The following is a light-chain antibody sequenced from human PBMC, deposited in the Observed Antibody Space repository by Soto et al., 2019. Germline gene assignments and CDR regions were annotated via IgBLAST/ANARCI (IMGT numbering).Light chain of an antibody. CDR1: SSNIGAGYD. V-gene: IGLV1-40*01. CDR3: QSYDSSLSAYV. J-gene: IGLJ1*01. CDR2: GNN. Sequence: QSVLTQTPSVSGAPGQRVTISCTGSSSNIGAGYDVHWYQQLPGTAPKLLIYGNNNRPSGVPDRFSGSKSDTSASLAITELQAEDEADYYCQSYDSSLSAYVFGPGTKVTVL.